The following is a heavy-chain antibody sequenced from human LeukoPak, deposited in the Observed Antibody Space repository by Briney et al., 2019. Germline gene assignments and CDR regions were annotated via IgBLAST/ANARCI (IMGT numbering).Heavy chain of an antibody. J-gene: IGHJ4*02. CDR3: AKIAAAFDY. CDR1: GFTFSSYG. V-gene: IGHV3-30*18. CDR2: ISYDGSNK. D-gene: IGHD6-13*01. Sequence: GGSLRLSCAASGFTFSSYGMHWFRQAPGKGLEWVAVISYDGSNKYYADSVKGRFTISRDNSKNTLYLQMNSLRAEDTAVYYCAKIAAAFDYWGQGTLVTVSS.